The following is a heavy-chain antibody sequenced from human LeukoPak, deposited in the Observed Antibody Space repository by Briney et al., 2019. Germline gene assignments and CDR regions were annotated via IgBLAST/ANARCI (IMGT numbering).Heavy chain of an antibody. Sequence: GGSLRLSCSASGFTFTTYGMSWVRQAPGKGLEWVSAIGASGDTTYYADSVKGRFTISRDNSKNTLHLQMYSLRTEDTAVYYCARWGSDTAMVRYYYYYYMDVWGKGTTVTVSS. J-gene: IGHJ6*03. V-gene: IGHV3-23*01. CDR2: IGASGDTT. CDR1: GFTFTTYG. D-gene: IGHD5-18*01. CDR3: ARWGSDTAMVRYYYYYYMDV.